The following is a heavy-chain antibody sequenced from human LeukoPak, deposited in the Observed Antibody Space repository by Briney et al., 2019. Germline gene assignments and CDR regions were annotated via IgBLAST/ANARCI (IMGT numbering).Heavy chain of an antibody. CDR1: GGTFSSYA. V-gene: IGHV1-69*04. CDR2: IIPILGIA. D-gene: IGHD6-13*01. CDR3: ASPRGSSSWYEYSWFDP. Sequence: SVKVSCKASGGTFSSYAISWVRQAPGQGLEWMGRIIPILGIANYAQKFQGRVTITADKSTSTAYMELSSLRSEDTAVYYCASPRGSSSWYEYSWFDPWGQGTLVTVSS. J-gene: IGHJ5*02.